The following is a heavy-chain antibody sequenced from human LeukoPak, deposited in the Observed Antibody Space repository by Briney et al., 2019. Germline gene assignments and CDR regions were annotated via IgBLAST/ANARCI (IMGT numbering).Heavy chain of an antibody. CDR2: ISSSGST. CDR1: GDSISSGDYY. J-gene: IGHJ5*02. V-gene: IGHV4-61*02. CDR3: ARPTTVMTGCWFDP. D-gene: IGHD4-17*01. Sequence: ASETLSLTCTVSGDSISSGDYYWSWIRQPAGKGLEWIGRISSSGSTNYNPSLKSRVTISVDTSKNQFSLKLSSVTAADTAVYYCARPTTVMTGCWFDPWGQGTLVTVSS.